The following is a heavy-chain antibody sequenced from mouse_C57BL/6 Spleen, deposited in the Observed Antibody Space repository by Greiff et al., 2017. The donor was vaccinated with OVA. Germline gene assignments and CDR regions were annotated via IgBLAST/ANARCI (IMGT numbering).Heavy chain of an antibody. CDR2: IYPSDSET. CDR1: GYTFTSYW. CDR3: ASRTGGYWYFDV. D-gene: IGHD3-1*01. V-gene: IGHV1-61*01. Sequence: QVQLQQPGAELVRPGSSVKLSCKASGYTFTSYWMDWVKQRPGQGLEWIGNIYPSDSETHYTQKFKDKATLSVDKSSSTAYMQLSSLTSEDSAVYYCASRTGGYWYFDVWGTGTTVTVSS. J-gene: IGHJ1*03.